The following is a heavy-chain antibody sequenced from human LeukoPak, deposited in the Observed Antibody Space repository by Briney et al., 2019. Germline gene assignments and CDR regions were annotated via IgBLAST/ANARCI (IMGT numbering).Heavy chain of an antibody. Sequence: SETLSLTCTVSGGSISSSSYYWGWIRQPPGKGLEWIGSIYYSGSTYYNPSLKSRVTISVDTSKNQFSLKLSSVTAADTAVYYCAREGRGVSVFDYWCQGTLVTVSS. CDR2: IYYSGST. J-gene: IGHJ4*02. D-gene: IGHD1-26*01. V-gene: IGHV4-39*07. CDR3: AREGRGVSVFDY. CDR1: GGSISSSSYY.